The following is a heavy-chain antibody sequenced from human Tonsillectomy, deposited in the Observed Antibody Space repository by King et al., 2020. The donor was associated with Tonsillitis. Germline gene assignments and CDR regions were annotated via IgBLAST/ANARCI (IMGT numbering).Heavy chain of an antibody. CDR3: AREREYIYCYAYYYYMDV. CDR2: IYYSGST. D-gene: IGHD3-16*01. J-gene: IGHJ6*03. CDR1: GGSISSYY. Sequence: VQLQESGPGLVKPSETLSLTCSVSGGSISSYYWSWIRQPPGKGLEWIGYIYYSGSTNYNPSLTRRVTISIETSKNQFSLKLSSVTAADTAVYYCAREREYIYCYAYYYYMDVWGKGTTVTVSS. V-gene: IGHV4-59*01.